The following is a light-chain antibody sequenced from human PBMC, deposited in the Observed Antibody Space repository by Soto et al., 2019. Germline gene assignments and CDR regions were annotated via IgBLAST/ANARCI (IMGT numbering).Light chain of an antibody. CDR3: QQYSGWPLS. V-gene: IGKV3-15*01. Sequence: ILFTQFSATLSVCPGGGGTLCCRASQSVSSNLAWYQKKPGEAPRLLIYAASSGASGVPARFRGGESGTDFTLTISSLQSEDSAVYYCQQYSGWPLSFGQGTKVDIK. CDR1: QSVSSN. J-gene: IGKJ1*01. CDR2: AAS.